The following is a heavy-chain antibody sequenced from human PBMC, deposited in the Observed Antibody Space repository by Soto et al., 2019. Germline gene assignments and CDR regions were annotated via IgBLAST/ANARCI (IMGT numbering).Heavy chain of an antibody. Sequence: SVKVSCTASGGTFRSYAISWVRLAPGQGLEWMGGIIPIFGTANYAQKFQGRVTITADESTSTAYMELSSLRSEDTAVYYCARGATYYSNYPPYYFDYWGQGTLVTVSS. J-gene: IGHJ4*02. CDR1: GGTFRSYA. V-gene: IGHV1-69*13. CDR2: IIPIFGTA. D-gene: IGHD4-4*01. CDR3: ARGATYYSNYPPYYFDY.